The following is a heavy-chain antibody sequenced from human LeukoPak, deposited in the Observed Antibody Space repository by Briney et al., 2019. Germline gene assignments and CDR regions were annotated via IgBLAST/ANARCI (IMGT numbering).Heavy chain of an antibody. V-gene: IGHV1-18*01. CDR3: ARADPTSEHYGSGSYYCAFDY. D-gene: IGHD3-10*01. CDR1: GYTFTSYG. Sequence: GASVKVSCKASGYTFTSYGISWVRQAPGQGLEWMGWISAYNGNTNYAQKLQGRVTMTTETSTSTDYMEQRSLRADDTAVYYCARADPTSEHYGSGSYYCAFDYWGQGTLVTVSS. J-gene: IGHJ4*02. CDR2: ISAYNGNT.